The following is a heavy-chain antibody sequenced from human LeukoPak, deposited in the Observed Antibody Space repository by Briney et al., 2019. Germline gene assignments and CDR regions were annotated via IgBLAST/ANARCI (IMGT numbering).Heavy chain of an antibody. CDR3: ARDSFPSRAARFCSSTSCYFDY. V-gene: IGHV3-33*01. D-gene: IGHD2-2*01. Sequence: GRSLRLSCAASGFTFSSFGMHWVRQAPGKGLEWVAVIWSDGSSKYYADSVKGRFTISRDNSKNTLYLQMNSLRDEDTAVYYCARDSFPSRAARFCSSTSCYFDYWGQGTLVTVSS. J-gene: IGHJ4*02. CDR2: IWSDGSSK. CDR1: GFTFSSFG.